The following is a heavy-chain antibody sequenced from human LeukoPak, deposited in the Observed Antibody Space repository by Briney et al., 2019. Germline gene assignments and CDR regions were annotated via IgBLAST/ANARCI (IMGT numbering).Heavy chain of an antibody. Sequence: SETLSLTCTVSGGSISSSSEYWGWIRQPPGRGLEWIGSIYYSGNTYYNPPLKSRVTISVDTSKNQFSLKLSSVTAADTAVYYCARLLWFGEPKPDYWGQGTLVTVSS. J-gene: IGHJ4*02. CDR3: ARLLWFGEPKPDY. V-gene: IGHV4-39*01. CDR2: IYYSGNT. CDR1: GGSISSSSEY. D-gene: IGHD3-10*01.